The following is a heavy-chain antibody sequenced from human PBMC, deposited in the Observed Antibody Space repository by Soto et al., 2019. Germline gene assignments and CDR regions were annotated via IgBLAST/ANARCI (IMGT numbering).Heavy chain of an antibody. J-gene: IGHJ5*02. Sequence: PGGSLRLSCAASGSSFPNYPMHWVRQTPDKGLEWLAVISHDGVTKNSADSVKGRFSISRDNSRNRLYLDMNNLRTEDTAMYYCVRGGYSSSWERLDPWGQGTLVTVSS. D-gene: IGHD4-4*01. V-gene: IGHV3-30-3*01. CDR3: VRGGYSSSWERLDP. CDR1: GSSFPNYP. CDR2: ISHDGVTK.